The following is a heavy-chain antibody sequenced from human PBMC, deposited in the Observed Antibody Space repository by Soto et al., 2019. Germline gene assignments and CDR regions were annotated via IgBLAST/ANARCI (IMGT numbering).Heavy chain of an antibody. D-gene: IGHD6-13*01. CDR1: GFTFDDYA. V-gene: IGHV3-9*01. CDR3: AKRGAAAGNGANWFDP. J-gene: IGHJ5*02. Sequence: GGSLRLSCAASGFTFDDYAMHWVRQAPGKSLEWVSGISWNSGSIGYADSVKGRFTISRDNAKNSLYLQMNSLRAEDTALYYCAKRGAAAGNGANWFDPWGQGTLVTV. CDR2: ISWNSGSI.